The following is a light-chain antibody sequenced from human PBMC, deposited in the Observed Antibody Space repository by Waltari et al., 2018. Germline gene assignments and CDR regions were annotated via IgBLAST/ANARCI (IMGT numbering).Light chain of an antibody. CDR3: AAWDDSLSGSHVV. V-gene: IGLV1-47*01. CDR1: SSNIGSNY. Sequence: QSVLTQPPSASGTPGQRVTISCSGSSSNIGSNYVYWYQQLPGTAPKLLIYRNNQRPAGVPDRFPGSKSGTSASLAISGLRSEDEADYYCAAWDDSLSGSHVVFGGGTKLTVL. CDR2: RNN. J-gene: IGLJ2*01.